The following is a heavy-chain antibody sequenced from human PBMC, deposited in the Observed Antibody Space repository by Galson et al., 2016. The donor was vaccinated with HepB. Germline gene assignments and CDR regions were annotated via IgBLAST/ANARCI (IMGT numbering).Heavy chain of an antibody. D-gene: IGHD7-27*01. J-gene: IGHJ4*02. V-gene: IGHV6-1*01. Sequence: CAISGDSVSSNSVAWNWIRQSPSRGLEWLGRTYFRSKWFIDYAVSLKSRITINPDTSKNQFSLQLNSVTPEDTAVYYCSRETWGFDYWGQGTLVTFSS. CDR1: GDSVSSNSVA. CDR3: SRETWGFDY. CDR2: TYFRSKWFI.